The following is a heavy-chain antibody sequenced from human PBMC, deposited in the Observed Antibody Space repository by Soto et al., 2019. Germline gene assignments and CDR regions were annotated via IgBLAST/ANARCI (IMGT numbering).Heavy chain of an antibody. D-gene: IGHD2-15*01. J-gene: IGHJ1*01. V-gene: IGHV4-31*03. CDR1: GGSISGPNFY. CDR2: IYYNGTT. Sequence: PSETLSLTCTVSGGSISGPNFYWSWIRQHPGKGLEWIGHIYYNGTTYYNPTLKSRVSISVDTSKNQFSLKLSSVTAADTAVYYCARGPGYCSGGSCYSGTAEYFQHWGQGTLVTVSS. CDR3: ARGPGYCSGGSCYSGTAEYFQH.